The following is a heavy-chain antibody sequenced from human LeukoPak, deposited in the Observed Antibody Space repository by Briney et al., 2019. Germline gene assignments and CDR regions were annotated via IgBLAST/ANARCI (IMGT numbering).Heavy chain of an antibody. D-gene: IGHD3-22*01. CDR3: AKSGVSDSSGYMFLE. CDR1: DGSINSYY. J-gene: IGHJ4*02. CDR2: IYYNGNT. V-gene: IGHV4-59*01. Sequence: SETLSLTCSVSDGSINSYYWNWIRRPPGKGLEWIGYIYYNGNTNYSPSLKSRVTISLDKSKNQFSLKVNSVTAADTAVYYCAKSGVSDSSGYMFLEWGQGTLVTVSS.